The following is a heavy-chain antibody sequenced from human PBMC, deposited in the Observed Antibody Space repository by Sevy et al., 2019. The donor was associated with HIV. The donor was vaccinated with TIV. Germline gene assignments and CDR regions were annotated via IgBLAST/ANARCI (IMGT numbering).Heavy chain of an antibody. CDR2: INWNGGSI. D-gene: IGHD3-22*01. CDR3: ARGGDDSRVFHYWWFDP. V-gene: IGHV3-20*01. CDR1: GFTFDDYG. J-gene: IGHJ5*02. Sequence: GGSLRLSCAASGFTFDDYGMSWVRQAPGKGLEWVSGINWNGGSISYADSVKGRLTISRDNAKNSLYLQMNSLRAEDTALYHCARGGDDSRVFHYWWFDPWGQGTLVTVSS.